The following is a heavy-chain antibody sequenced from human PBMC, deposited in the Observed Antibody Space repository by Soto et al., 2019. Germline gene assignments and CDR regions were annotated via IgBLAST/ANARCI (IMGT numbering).Heavy chain of an antibody. D-gene: IGHD6-19*01. CDR3: ARDTPYSSGWPDH. J-gene: IGHJ4*02. CDR1: GYTFTGYY. CDR2: INPNSGGT. V-gene: IGHV1-2*02. Sequence: ASVKVSCKASGYTFTGYYMHWVRQAPGQGLEWMGWINPNSGGTNYAQKFQGRVTMTRDTSISTAYMELSRLRSDDTAVYYCARDTPYSSGWPDHWGQGTLVTVSS.